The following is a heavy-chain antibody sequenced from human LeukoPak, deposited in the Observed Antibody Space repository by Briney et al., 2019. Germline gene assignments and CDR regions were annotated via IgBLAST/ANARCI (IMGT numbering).Heavy chain of an antibody. Sequence: PGRSPRLSCAASGFTFDDYAMHWVRQAPGKGLEWVSGISWNSGSIGYADSVKGRFTISRDNAKNSLYLQMNSLRAEDTALYYCAKDIEEGPGFYGMDVWGQGTTVTVSS. J-gene: IGHJ6*02. CDR3: AKDIEEGPGFYGMDV. D-gene: IGHD5-24*01. CDR2: ISWNSGSI. CDR1: GFTFDDYA. V-gene: IGHV3-9*01.